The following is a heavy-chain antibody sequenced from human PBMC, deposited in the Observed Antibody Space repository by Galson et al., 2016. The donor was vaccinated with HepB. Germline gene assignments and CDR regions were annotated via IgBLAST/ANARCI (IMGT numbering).Heavy chain of an antibody. J-gene: IGHJ4*02. CDR1: GFTFSYYC. D-gene: IGHD4-23*01. CDR2: IKQDVSEK. V-gene: IGHV3-7*04. CDR3: ARHYGGNSYYFDY. Sequence: SLRLSCAASGFTFSYYCMCWVRQAPGKGLECVASIKQDVSEKYYVDSVKGRFTTSRDNAKNLVYLQMNSLRAEDTAVYYCARHYGGNSYYFDYWGQGTLVTVSS.